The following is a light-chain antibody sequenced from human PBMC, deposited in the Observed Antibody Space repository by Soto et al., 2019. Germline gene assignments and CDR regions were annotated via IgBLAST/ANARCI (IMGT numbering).Light chain of an antibody. J-gene: IGKJ1*01. V-gene: IGKV3-11*01. CDR1: ESVTYY. CDR3: QQRSDWPWT. Sequence: EIVLTQSPATLSLSPGERGTLSCRASESVTYYLAWYQQKPGQAPRLPVYDVSNRATGIPARFSGGGSGTDFTLTISNVEPEDFAVYYCQQRSDWPWTFGQGTKVDIK. CDR2: DVS.